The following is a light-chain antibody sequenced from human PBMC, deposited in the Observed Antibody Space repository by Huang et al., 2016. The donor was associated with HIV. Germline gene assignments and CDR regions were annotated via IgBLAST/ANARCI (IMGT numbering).Light chain of an antibody. Sequence: EIVLTQSPGTLSLSPGERATLSCRASQSVTSSYFAWYLQKPGQAPRLLIYGAFSRATGITDRFSGSGSGTDFTLTIIRLEPEDFAVYYCQQYGSSPYTFGQGTKLEIK. CDR3: QQYGSSPYT. J-gene: IGKJ2*01. CDR1: QSVTSSY. CDR2: GAF. V-gene: IGKV3-20*01.